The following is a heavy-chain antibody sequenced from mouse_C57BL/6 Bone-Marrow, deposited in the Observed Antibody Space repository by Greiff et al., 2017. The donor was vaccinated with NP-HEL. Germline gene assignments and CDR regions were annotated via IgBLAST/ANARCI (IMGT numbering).Heavy chain of an antibody. CDR3: ARKGDYYAMDY. Sequence: EVKLMESGGGLVKPGGSLKLSCAASGFTFSSYTMSWVRQTPEKRLEWVATISGGGGNTCYPDSLKGRFTISRDNAKNTLYLQQSSLRSEDTAVDYYARKGDYYAMDYWGQGTSVTVSS. CDR1: GFTFSSYT. V-gene: IGHV5-9*04. CDR2: ISGGGGNT. J-gene: IGHJ4*01.